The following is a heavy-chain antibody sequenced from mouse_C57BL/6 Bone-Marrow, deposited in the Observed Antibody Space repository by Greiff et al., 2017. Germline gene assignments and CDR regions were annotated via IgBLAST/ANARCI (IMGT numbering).Heavy chain of an antibody. CDR2: IDPSDSYT. V-gene: IGHV1-69*01. CDR1: GYTFTSYW. J-gene: IGHJ2*01. Sequence: QVQLQQPGAELVKPGASVKLSCKASGYTFTSYWMHWVKQRPGQGLEWIGEIDPSDSYTNYNQKFKGKSTLTVDKSSSTAYMQLSSLTSEDSAVYYCARSTGVPPYFDYWGQGTTLTVSS. D-gene: IGHD4-1*02. CDR3: ARSTGVPPYFDY.